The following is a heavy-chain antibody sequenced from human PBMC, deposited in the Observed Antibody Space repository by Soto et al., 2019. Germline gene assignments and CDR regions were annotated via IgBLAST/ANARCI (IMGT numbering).Heavy chain of an antibody. D-gene: IGHD6-13*01. V-gene: IGHV3-30-3*01. CDR3: ARGGGIAAARDYFDY. CDR1: GFTFSSYA. CDR2: ISYDGSNK. Sequence: QVQLVESGGGVVQPGRSLRLSCAASGFTFSSYAMHWVRQAPGKGLEWVAVISYDGSNKYYADSVKGRFTISRDNSKNTLYRQMNSLRAEDTAVYYCARGGGIAAARDYFDYWGQGTLVTVSS. J-gene: IGHJ4*02.